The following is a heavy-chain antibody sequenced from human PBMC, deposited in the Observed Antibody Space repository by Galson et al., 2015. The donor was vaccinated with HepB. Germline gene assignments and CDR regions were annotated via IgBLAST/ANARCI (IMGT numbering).Heavy chain of an antibody. J-gene: IGHJ1*01. CDR1: GFTFSSYA. D-gene: IGHD3-22*01. CDR3: ASQPTYYYDTSTYSFEYYPH. V-gene: IGHV3-30*04. CDR2: ISYAANNK. Sequence: SLRLSCAASGFTFSSYAMHWVRQAPGKGLEWVAVISYAANNKYYADSVKGRFTISRANSKNTLYLQMNSLRAEDTAVFYCASQPTYYYDTSTYSFEYYPHWGQGTLVTVSS.